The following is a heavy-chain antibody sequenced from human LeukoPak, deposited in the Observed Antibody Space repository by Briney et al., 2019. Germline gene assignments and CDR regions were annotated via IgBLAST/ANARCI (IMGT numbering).Heavy chain of an antibody. CDR3: ASHNFWSGYPGY. CDR1: GYSISSGYY. V-gene: IGHV4-38-2*02. D-gene: IGHD3-3*01. Sequence: SETLSLTCTVSGYSISSGYYWGWIRQPPGKGLEWIGSIYHSGSTYYNPSLKSRVTISVDTSKNQFSLKLSSVTAADTAVYYCASHNFWSGYPGYWGQGTLVTVSS. CDR2: IYHSGST. J-gene: IGHJ4*02.